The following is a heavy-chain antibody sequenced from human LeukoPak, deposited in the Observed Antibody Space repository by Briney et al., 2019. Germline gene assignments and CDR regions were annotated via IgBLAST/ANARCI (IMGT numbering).Heavy chain of an antibody. D-gene: IGHD6-13*01. CDR2: INPNSGGT. V-gene: IGHV1-2*02. CDR1: GYTFTGYY. J-gene: IGHJ4*02. Sequence: GASVKVSCKASGYTFTGYYMHWVRQAPGQGLDWIGLINPNSGGTNYAQKFQGRVTMTRDTSISTAYMELSRLRSDDTAVYYCARVRVSSSWYRVLDYWGQGTLVTVSS. CDR3: ARVRVSSSWYRVLDY.